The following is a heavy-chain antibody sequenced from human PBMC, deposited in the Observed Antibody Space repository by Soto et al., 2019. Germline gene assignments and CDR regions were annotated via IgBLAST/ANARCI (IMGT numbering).Heavy chain of an antibody. CDR2: IWNDGIRK. CDR3: ARDDDNDANALDY. Sequence: PGGSLRLSCAASGFTFSKYGMHWVRQAPGKGLEWVALIWNDGIRKVYVDSVKGRFTISRDNPKNTLDLQMNNLRDEDTAVYYCARDDDNDANALDYWGPGTLFTVSS. CDR1: GFTFSKYG. J-gene: IGHJ4*02. V-gene: IGHV3-33*08.